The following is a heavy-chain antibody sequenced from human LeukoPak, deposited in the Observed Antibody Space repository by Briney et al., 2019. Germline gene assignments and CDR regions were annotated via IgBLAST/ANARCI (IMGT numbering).Heavy chain of an antibody. Sequence: SETLSLTCAVYGGSFSGYYWSWIRQPPGKRLEWIGEINHSGSTNYNPSLKSRVTISVDTSKNQFSLKLSSVTAADTAVYYCARAPYYDFWSGYYTPYYFDYWGQGTLVTVSS. CDR2: INHSGST. J-gene: IGHJ4*02. CDR1: GGSFSGYY. V-gene: IGHV4-34*01. D-gene: IGHD3-3*01. CDR3: ARAPYYDFWSGYYTPYYFDY.